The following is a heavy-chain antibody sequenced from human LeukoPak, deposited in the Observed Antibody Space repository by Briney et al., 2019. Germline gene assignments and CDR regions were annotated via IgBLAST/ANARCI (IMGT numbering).Heavy chain of an antibody. V-gene: IGHV3-23*01. CDR2: ISGSGGST. J-gene: IGHJ4*02. D-gene: IGHD2-15*01. CDR3: AKDVSLLSGRGDDY. Sequence: PGGSLRLSCAASGFTFTSYAMTWVRQAPGKGLEWVSAISGSGGSTYYADSVKGRFTISRDNSKNTLYLQMNSLRAEDTAIYYCAKDVSLLSGRGDDYWGQGTLVTVSS. CDR1: GFTFTSYA.